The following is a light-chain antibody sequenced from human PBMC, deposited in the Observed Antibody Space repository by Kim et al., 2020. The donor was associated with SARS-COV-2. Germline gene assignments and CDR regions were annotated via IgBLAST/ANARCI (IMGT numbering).Light chain of an antibody. J-gene: IGLJ3*02. CDR3: AGWDDSLNAWV. CDR1: NSNIGSNT. Sequence: GQRVTISCSGSNSNIGSNTVHWYQHLPGTAPKLLIYNNSQRPSGVPDRFSGSKSGTSASLAISGLQSEDEADYYCAGWDDSLNAWVFGGGTKVTVL. V-gene: IGLV1-44*01. CDR2: NNS.